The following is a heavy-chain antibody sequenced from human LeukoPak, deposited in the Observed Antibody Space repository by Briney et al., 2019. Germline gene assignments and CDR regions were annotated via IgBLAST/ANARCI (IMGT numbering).Heavy chain of an antibody. CDR3: ARGSAYYYDSSGYYYGSFRY. Sequence: SETLSLTCAVSGGSISSSNWWSWVRQPPGKGLEWIGEIYHSGSTNYNPSLKSRVTISVDKSKNQFSLKLSSVTAADTAVYYCARGSAYYYDSSGYYYGSFRYWGQGTLVTVSS. D-gene: IGHD3-22*01. J-gene: IGHJ4*02. V-gene: IGHV4-4*02. CDR1: GGSISSSNW. CDR2: IYHSGST.